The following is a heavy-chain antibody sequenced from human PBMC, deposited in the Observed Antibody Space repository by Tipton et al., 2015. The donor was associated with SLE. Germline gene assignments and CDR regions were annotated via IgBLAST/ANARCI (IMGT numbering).Heavy chain of an antibody. D-gene: IGHD1-7*01. CDR1: GGSISSHY. V-gene: IGHV4-59*11. Sequence: TLSLTCTVSGGSISSHYWSWIRQPPGKGLEWIGYIYYSGSTNYNPSLKSRVTISVDTSKNQFSLKLGSVTAADTAVYYCARALRWNYAFDIWGQGTMVTVSS. CDR3: ARALRWNYAFDI. CDR2: IYYSGST. J-gene: IGHJ3*02.